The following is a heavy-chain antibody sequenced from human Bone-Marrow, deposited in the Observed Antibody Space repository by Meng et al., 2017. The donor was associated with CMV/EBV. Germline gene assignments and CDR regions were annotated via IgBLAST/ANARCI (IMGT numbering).Heavy chain of an antibody. J-gene: IGHJ1*01. CDR3: AVAVAGN. CDR2: IYSGGST. D-gene: IGHD6-19*01. CDR1: GFTVSTNY. Sequence: GESLKISCAASGFTVSTNYMSWVRQAPGKGLEWVSVIYSGGSTYYADSVKGRFTISRDNAKNTLYLQMNSLRAEDTAVYYCAVAVAGNWGQGRWSPS. V-gene: IGHV3-53*01.